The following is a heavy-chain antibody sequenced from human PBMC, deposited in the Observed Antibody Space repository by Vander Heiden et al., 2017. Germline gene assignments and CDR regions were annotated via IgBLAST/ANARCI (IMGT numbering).Heavy chain of an antibody. CDR3: TTDGVLEWSYYGMDV. CDR2: IKSKTDGGTT. Sequence: EVQLLQSGGCWVKPGGSLRLSCAASGFTFSIAGMNWVRQAPGKGLEWVGRIKSKTDGGTTDYAAPVKGRFTISRDDSKNTLYLQMNSLKTEDTAVYYCTTDGVLEWSYYGMDVWGQGTTVTVSS. V-gene: IGHV3-15*07. CDR1: GFTFSIAG. J-gene: IGHJ6*02. D-gene: IGHD3-3*01.